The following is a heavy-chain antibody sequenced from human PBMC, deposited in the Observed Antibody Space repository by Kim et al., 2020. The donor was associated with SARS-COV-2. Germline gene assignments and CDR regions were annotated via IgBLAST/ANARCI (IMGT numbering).Heavy chain of an antibody. V-gene: IGHV3-30*18. J-gene: IGHJ5*02. D-gene: IGHD2-21*02. CDR3: AKRVCGGDCFTNWFDP. CDR2: ISYDGSNK. CDR1: GFTFSSYG. Sequence: GGSLRLSCAASGFTFSSYGMHWVRQAPGKGLEWVAVISYDGSNKYYADSVKGRFTISRDNSKNTLYLQMNSLRAEDTAVYYCAKRVCGGDCFTNWFDPWGQGTLVTVSS.